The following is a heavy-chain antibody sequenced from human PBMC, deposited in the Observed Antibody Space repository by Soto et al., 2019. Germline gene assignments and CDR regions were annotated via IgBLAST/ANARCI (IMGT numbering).Heavy chain of an antibody. CDR3: ARVGGGLASLGYYGMVV. Sequence: QVQLVQSGAEVKKTGASVKVSCKASGYTFIGYYIHWVRQAPGQGLEWMGWINPNSGGTNYAQRFQGVVTRTRDRSISTAYMELSRLKSHDTAVYYCARVGGGLASLGYYGMVVWGQGTTVTVSS. CDR1: GYTFIGYY. V-gene: IGHV1-2*02. J-gene: IGHJ6*02. CDR2: INPNSGGT. D-gene: IGHD3-10*01.